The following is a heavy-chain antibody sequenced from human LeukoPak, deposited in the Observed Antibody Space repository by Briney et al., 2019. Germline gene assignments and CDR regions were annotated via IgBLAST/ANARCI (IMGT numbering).Heavy chain of an antibody. V-gene: IGHV3-7*01. CDR1: GFTFKNYR. J-gene: IGHJ4*02. D-gene: IGHD1-26*01. Sequence: GGSLRLSCTASGFTFKNYRMTWVRQAPGKGLEWVASIKDDGNEIRYVDSVKGRFTISRDNAKNSLYLQMNNLRAEDTAVYYCARNRATNDYWGQGTLVTVSS. CDR3: ARNRATNDY. CDR2: IKDDGNEI.